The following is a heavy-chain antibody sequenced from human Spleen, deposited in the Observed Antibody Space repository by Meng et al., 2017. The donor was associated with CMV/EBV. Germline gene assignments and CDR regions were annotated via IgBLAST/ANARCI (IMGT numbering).Heavy chain of an antibody. D-gene: IGHD2-2*03. CDR3: ARVDVGGYCSSTSCYALDY. J-gene: IGHJ4*02. Sequence: SETLSLTCTVSGGSISSGDYYWSWIRQPPGKGLEWIGYIYYSGSTYYNPSLKSRVTISVDTSKNQFSLTLSSVTAADTAVYYCARVDVGGYCSSTSCYALDYWGQGTLVTVSS. V-gene: IGHV4-30-4*08. CDR1: GGSISSGDYY. CDR2: IYYSGST.